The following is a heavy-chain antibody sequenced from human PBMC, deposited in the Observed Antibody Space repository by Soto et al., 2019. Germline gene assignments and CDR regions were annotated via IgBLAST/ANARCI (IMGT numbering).Heavy chain of an antibody. J-gene: IGHJ4*02. CDR1: GYTFTSYY. V-gene: IGHV1-46*01. Sequence: XSVKVSFKASGYTFTSYYMHLVRHTPGQGLEWMGIINPSGGSTSYAQKFQGRVTMTRDTSTSTVYMELSSLRSEETAVYYCARGTMTTVTTADYWGQGTLVTVSS. D-gene: IGHD4-17*01. CDR3: ARGTMTTVTTADY. CDR2: INPSGGST.